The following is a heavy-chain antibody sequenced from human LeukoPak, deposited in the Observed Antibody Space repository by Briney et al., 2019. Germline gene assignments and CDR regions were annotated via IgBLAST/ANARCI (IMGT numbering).Heavy chain of an antibody. V-gene: IGHV3-23*01. CDR3: ARSFNYVGRFDP. CDR1: GFTFSSYA. CDR2: ISGSGGST. J-gene: IGHJ5*02. D-gene: IGHD4-11*01. Sequence: PGGSLRLSCAASGFTFSSYAMSWVRQAPGKGLEWVSAISGSGGSTYYADSVKGRFTISRDNSKNTLYLQMNSLRAEDTAVYYCARSFNYVGRFDPWGQGTLVTVSS.